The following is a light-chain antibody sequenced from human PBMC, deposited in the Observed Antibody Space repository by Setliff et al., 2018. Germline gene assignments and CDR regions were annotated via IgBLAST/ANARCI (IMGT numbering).Light chain of an antibody. Sequence: QSVLTQPASVSGSPGQSITISCTGTSSDVGGYSHVSWYQQYSGKAPKLVIYDVNNRPSGVSNRFSGSKSGNTASLTISGLQAEDEAEYYCNSFTSGNTWVFCEGTK. CDR2: DVN. CDR3: NSFTSGNTWV. CDR1: SSDVGGYSH. V-gene: IGLV2-14*01. J-gene: IGLJ3*02.